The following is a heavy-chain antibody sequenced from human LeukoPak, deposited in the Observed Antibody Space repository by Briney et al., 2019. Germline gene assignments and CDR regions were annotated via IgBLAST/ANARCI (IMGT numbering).Heavy chain of an antibody. CDR2: IRYDGSNK. CDR1: GFTFGNYG. Sequence: PGGSLRLSCAASGFTFGNYGMHWVRQAPGKGLEWVAFIRYDGSNKYYADSVKGRFTISRDNSKNTLYLQMNSLRAEDTAVYYCATDLIVGATSADYWGQGTLVTVSS. CDR3: ATDLIVGATSADY. V-gene: IGHV3-30*02. D-gene: IGHD1-26*01. J-gene: IGHJ4*02.